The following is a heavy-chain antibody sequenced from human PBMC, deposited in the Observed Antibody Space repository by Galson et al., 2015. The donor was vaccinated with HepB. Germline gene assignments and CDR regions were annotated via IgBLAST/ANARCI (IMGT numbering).Heavy chain of an antibody. CDR3: ARGFVVLNY. J-gene: IGHJ4*02. D-gene: IGHD2-15*01. CDR2: ISYDGSNK. CDR1: GFTFSSYA. V-gene: IGHV3-30*04. Sequence: SLRLSCAASGFTFSSYAMHWVRQAPGKGLEWVAVISYDGSNKYYADSVKGRFTISRDNSKNTLYLQMNSLRAEDTAVYYCARGFVVLNYWGQGTLVTVSS.